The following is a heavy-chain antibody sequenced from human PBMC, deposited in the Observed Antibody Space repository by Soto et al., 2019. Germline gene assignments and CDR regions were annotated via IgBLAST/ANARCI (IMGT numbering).Heavy chain of an antibody. D-gene: IGHD6-19*01. CDR2: ISKGGSNL. J-gene: IGHJ4*02. CDR3: AREVEYTSAFGISSSFDY. Sequence: CLQLSCAASGFTLISYAIHWVRQAPGKGLEWVTVISKGGSNLYFADSVKGRFTISRDNSKNTLYLQMNSLRSEDTAVYYCAREVEYTSAFGISSSFDYWGQGTLVTVSS. V-gene: IGHV3-30-3*01. CDR1: GFTLISYA.